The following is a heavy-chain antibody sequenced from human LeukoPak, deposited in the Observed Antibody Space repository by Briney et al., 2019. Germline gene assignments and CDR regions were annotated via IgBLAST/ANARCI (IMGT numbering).Heavy chain of an antibody. J-gene: IGHJ4*02. V-gene: IGHV3-7*01. D-gene: IGHD3-10*01. CDR3: ARIYYFGDNNWRYFDN. CDR2: IDPDGSEK. Sequence: PGGSLRLSCAASGFTFNSYWMSCVRQAPGKGLEWVANIDPDGSEKQYGDSVKGRFTTSRDNAKNSLYLQMNSLRAEDTAIYYCARIYYFGDNNWRYFDNWGQGTLVTVSS. CDR1: GFTFNSYW.